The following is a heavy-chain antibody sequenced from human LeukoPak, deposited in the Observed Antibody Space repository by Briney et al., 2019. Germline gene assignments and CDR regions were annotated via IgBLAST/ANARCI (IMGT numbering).Heavy chain of an antibody. CDR3: AGARITMIVVVYYFDY. J-gene: IGHJ4*02. CDR1: GFTFSNYW. CDR2: IKQDGSEK. D-gene: IGHD3-22*01. V-gene: IGHV3-7*01. Sequence: GGSLRLSCAASGFTFSNYWMSWVRQAPGKGREWVANIKQDGSEKYYVDSVKGRFTISRDNAKNSLYLQMNSLRAEDTAVYYCAGARITMIVVVYYFDYWGQGTLVTVSS.